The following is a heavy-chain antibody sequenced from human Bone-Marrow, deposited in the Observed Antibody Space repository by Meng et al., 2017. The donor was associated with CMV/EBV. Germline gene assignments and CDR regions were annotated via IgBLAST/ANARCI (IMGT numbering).Heavy chain of an antibody. D-gene: IGHD1-26*01. CDR1: GYSISSGYY. J-gene: IGHJ4*02. Sequence: GSLRLSCTVSGYSISSGYYWGWIRQPPGKGLEWIGSIYHSGSTYYNPSLKSRVTISVDTSNSLFSLKLSSVTAADTAVYYCARVKGATGPAYYFDHWGQGALVTVSS. CDR3: ARVKGATGPAYYFDH. CDR2: IYHSGST. V-gene: IGHV4-38-2*02.